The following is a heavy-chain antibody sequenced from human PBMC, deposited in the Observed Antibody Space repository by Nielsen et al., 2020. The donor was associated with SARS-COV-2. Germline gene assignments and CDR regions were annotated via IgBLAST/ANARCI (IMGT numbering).Heavy chain of an antibody. CDR3: ARGVAARLYYYYYMDV. Sequence: SVKVSSKASGGTFSSYAISWVRQAPGQGLEWMGGIIPIFGTANYAQKFQGRVTITADESTSTAYMELSSLRSEDTAVYYCARGVAARLYYYYYMDVWGQGTTVTVSS. V-gene: IGHV1-69*13. CDR1: GGTFSSYA. D-gene: IGHD6-6*01. CDR2: IIPIFGTA. J-gene: IGHJ6*03.